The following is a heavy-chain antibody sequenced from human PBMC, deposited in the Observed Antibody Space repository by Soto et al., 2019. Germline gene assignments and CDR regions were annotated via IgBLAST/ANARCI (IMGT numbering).Heavy chain of an antibody. CDR3: ARATLKWFGELLLPLDY. Sequence: QVQLVQSGAEVKKPGASVKVSCKASGYTFTSYGIRWVRQAPGQGLEWMGWISAYNGNTNYAQKLQGRVTMTTDTSTSTAYMELRSLRSDDTAVYYCARATLKWFGELLLPLDYWGQGTLVTVSS. D-gene: IGHD3-10*01. CDR1: GYTFTSYG. CDR2: ISAYNGNT. V-gene: IGHV1-18*01. J-gene: IGHJ4*02.